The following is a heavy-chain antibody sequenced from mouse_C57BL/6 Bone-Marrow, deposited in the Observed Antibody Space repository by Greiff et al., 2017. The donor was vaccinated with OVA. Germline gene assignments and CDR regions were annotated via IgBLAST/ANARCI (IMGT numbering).Heavy chain of an antibody. V-gene: IGHV3-6*01. CDR2: ISYDGSN. Sequence: EVKLLESGPGLVKPSQSLSLTCSVTGYSITSGYYWTWIRQFPGNKLEWMGYISYDGSNNYNPSLKNRISITRDTSKNQFFLKLNSVTTEDTATYYCARPPYYYGSSYDPYWYFDVWGTGTTVTVSS. D-gene: IGHD1-1*01. CDR3: ARPPYYYGSSYDPYWYFDV. J-gene: IGHJ1*03. CDR1: GYSITSGYY.